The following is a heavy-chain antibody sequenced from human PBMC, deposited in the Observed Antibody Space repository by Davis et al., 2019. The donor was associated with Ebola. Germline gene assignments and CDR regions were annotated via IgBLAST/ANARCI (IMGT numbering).Heavy chain of an antibody. CDR1: GFTFSSYD. J-gene: IGHJ4*02. V-gene: IGHV3-13*01. CDR3: ARSHCSGGSCPYYFGY. D-gene: IGHD2-15*01. Sequence: GGSLRLSCAASGFTFSSYDMHWVRQATGKGLEWVSAIGTAGHTYYPDSVKGRFTISRENAKNSLYLQMNSLRAGDTAVYYCARSHCSGGSCPYYFGYWGQGTLVTVSS. CDR2: IGTAGHT.